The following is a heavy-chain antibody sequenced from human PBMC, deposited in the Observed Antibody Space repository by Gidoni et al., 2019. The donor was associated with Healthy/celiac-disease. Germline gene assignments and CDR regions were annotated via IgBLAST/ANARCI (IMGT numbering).Heavy chain of an antibody. CDR2: ISGSGGST. D-gene: IGHD6-19*01. J-gene: IGHJ4*02. CDR1: GSTCSSYA. Sequence: EGQLVESGGGVVHHGGGVRRYCAASGSTCSSYAMSCVRQAPGKGLEWVSAISGSGGSTYYADSVNGRFTISSYVFKNTRYLNMTSLRAEDTPVYYCAKPTAFPGYSSVWSGVDFAYWGQGTLVTVSS. V-gene: IGHV3-23*04. CDR3: AKPTAFPGYSSVWSGVDFAY.